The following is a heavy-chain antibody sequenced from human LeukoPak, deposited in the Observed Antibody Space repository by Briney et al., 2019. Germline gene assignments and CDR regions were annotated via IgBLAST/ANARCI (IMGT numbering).Heavy chain of an antibody. CDR2: IYTSGST. Sequence: SETLSLTFTVSGGSISSYYWSWIRQPAGKGLEWIGRIYTSGSTNYNPSLKSRVTMSVDTSKNQFSLKLSSVTAADTAVYYCARISYYDFWSGSPGYYYMDVWGKGTTVTVSS. D-gene: IGHD3-3*01. CDR3: ARISYYDFWSGSPGYYYMDV. CDR1: GGSISSYY. J-gene: IGHJ6*03. V-gene: IGHV4-4*07.